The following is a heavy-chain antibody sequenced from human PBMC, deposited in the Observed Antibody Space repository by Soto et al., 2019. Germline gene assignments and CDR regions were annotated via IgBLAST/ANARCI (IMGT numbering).Heavy chain of an antibody. CDR3: ARASLAARPSYYDY. J-gene: IGHJ4*02. CDR2: IYYSGST. Sequence: SETLSLTCTVSGGSISSGDYYWSWIRQPPGKGLEWIGYIYYSGSTYYNPSLKSRVTISVDTSKNQFSLKLTSVTAADTAVYYCARASLAARPSYYDYWGQGTLVTVSS. V-gene: IGHV4-30-4*01. CDR1: GGSISSGDYY. D-gene: IGHD6-6*01.